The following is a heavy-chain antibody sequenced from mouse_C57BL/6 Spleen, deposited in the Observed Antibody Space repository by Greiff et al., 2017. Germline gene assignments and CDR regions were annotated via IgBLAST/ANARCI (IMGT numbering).Heavy chain of an antibody. V-gene: IGHV1-64*01. CDR3: ASGDYYYSYYAMDY. CDR2: IHPNSGST. J-gene: IGHJ4*01. D-gene: IGHD2-4*01. CDR1: GYTFTSYW. Sequence: QVQLQQPGAELVKPGASVKLSCKASGYTFTSYWMHWVKQRPGQGLEWIGMIHPNSGSTNYNEKFKSKATLTVDKSSSTAYMQLNSLTSEDSAVYYCASGDYYYSYYAMDYWGQGTSVTVSS.